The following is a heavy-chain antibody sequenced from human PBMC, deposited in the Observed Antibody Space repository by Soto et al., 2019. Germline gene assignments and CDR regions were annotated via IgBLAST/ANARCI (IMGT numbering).Heavy chain of an antibody. Sequence: LRLSCAASGFTFSSYGMHWVRQAPGKGLEWVAVISYDGSNKYYADSVKGRFTISRDNSKNTLYLQMNSLRAEDTAVYYCVLWFGELSYYGMDVWGQGTTVTVSS. D-gene: IGHD3-10*01. CDR1: GFTFSSYG. CDR2: ISYDGSNK. CDR3: VLWFGELSYYGMDV. J-gene: IGHJ6*02. V-gene: IGHV3-30*03.